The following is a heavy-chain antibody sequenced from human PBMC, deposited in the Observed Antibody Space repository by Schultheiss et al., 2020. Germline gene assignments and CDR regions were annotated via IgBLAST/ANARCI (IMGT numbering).Heavy chain of an antibody. CDR3: VACLRTTDYSYYYAMDV. J-gene: IGHJ6*04. Sequence: SVKVSCKASGFTFSSSAVQWVRQARGQRLEWMGWILVGSGKTYYAQSLRERVTITRDMSTSTAYMELSSLRSEDTAVYYCVACLRTTDYSYYYAMDVWGKGTTVTVSS. CDR2: ILVGSGKT. D-gene: IGHD1-14*01. CDR1: GFTFSSSA. V-gene: IGHV1-58*01.